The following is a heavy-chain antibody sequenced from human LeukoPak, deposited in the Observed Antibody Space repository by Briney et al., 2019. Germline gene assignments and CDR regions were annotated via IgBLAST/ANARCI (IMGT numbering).Heavy chain of an antibody. CDR3: ARDPFTYYYGSGSSADY. D-gene: IGHD3-10*01. CDR1: GLTFSSYG. Sequence: GGSLRLSCAASGLTFSSYGMHWVRQAPGKGLEWVAVIWYDGSNKYYADSVKGRFTISRDNSKNTLYLQMNSLRAEDTAVYYCARDPFTYYYGSGSSADYWGQGTLVTVSS. V-gene: IGHV3-33*01. CDR2: IWYDGSNK. J-gene: IGHJ4*02.